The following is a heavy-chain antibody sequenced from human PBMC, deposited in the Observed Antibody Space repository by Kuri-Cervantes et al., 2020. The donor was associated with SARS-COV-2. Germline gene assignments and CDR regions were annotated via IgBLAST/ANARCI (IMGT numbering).Heavy chain of an antibody. D-gene: IGHD6-13*01. CDR1: GFTFSSYA. CDR2: ISYDGSNK. CDR3: ARDAVAAAGSEWFDP. J-gene: IGHJ5*02. Sequence: GGSLRLSCAASGFTFSSYAMHWVRQAPGKGLEWVAVISYDGSNKYYADSVKGRFTISRDNSKNTLYLQMNSLRAEDTAVYYCARDAVAAAGSEWFDPWGQGTLVTVSS. V-gene: IGHV3-30-3*01.